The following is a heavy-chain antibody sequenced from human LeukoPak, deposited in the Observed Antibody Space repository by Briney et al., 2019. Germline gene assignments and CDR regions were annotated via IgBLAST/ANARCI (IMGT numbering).Heavy chain of an antibody. J-gene: IGHJ6*02. Sequence: GASVKVSCKASGYTFTSYGISWVRQAPGQGVEWMGWISAYNGNTNYAQKLQGRVTMTTDTSTSTAYMELRSLRSDDTAVYYCAXEVGXXTNGVCYTPFSYYYYYGMDVWGQGTTVTVSS. V-gene: IGHV1-18*01. D-gene: IGHD2-8*01. CDR1: GYTFTSYG. CDR3: AXEVGXXTNGVCYTPFSYYYYYGMDV. CDR2: ISAYNGNT.